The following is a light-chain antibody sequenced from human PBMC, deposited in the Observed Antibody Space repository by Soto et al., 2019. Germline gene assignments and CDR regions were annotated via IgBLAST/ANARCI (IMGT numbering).Light chain of an antibody. CDR1: QSISAW. J-gene: IGKJ1*01. CDR3: QQYNDYPWT. Sequence: DIQMTQSPSTLSASVGDSVSINGRVSQSISAWLAWYQQKPGKAPRLLIYKASTLEIGVPSRFSGSGSGTEFTLTISSLQPDDVAIYYCQQYNDYPWTFGQGTKVDIK. CDR2: KAS. V-gene: IGKV1-5*03.